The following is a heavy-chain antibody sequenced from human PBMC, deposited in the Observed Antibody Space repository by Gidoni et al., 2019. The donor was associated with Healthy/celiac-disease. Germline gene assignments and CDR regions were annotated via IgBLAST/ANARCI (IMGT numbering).Heavy chain of an antibody. CDR1: GFTFSSYG. V-gene: IGHV3-33*01. D-gene: IGHD6-13*01. CDR3: AREARYSRGHFDY. CDR2: IWYDGSNK. J-gene: IGHJ4*02. Sequence: QVQLVESGGGVVQPGRSLRLSCAASGFTFSSYGMHWVRQAPGKGLEWVAVIWYDGSNKYYADSVKGRFTISRDNSKNTLYLQMNSLRAEDTAVYYCAREARYSRGHFDYWGQGTLVTVSS.